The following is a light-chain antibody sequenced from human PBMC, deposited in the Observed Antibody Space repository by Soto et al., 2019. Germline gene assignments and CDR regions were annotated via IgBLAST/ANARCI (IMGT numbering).Light chain of an antibody. CDR3: QQYGSSPYT. CDR1: QSVSSSY. J-gene: IGKJ2*01. CDR2: GAS. V-gene: IGKV3-20*01. Sequence: EIVLTQSPGTLSLSPGERATLSCRASQSVSSSYLAWYQQKPGQAPRLLIYGASSRATGIPDRFSGSGSGTDFTLTISRLEPEYFAVSYCQQYGSSPYTFGQGTKLEIK.